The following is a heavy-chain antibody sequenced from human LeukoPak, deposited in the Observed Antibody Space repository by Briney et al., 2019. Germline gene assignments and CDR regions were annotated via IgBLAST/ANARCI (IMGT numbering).Heavy chain of an antibody. J-gene: IGHJ6*04. D-gene: IGHD2-2*01. V-gene: IGHV1-18*04. CDR3: ARDIVVVPAANYYYYGMDV. Sequence: ASVKVSCQACGYTFTSYGISWVRQAPGQGREWMGWISAYNGKTNYAQKLQGRVTMTTDTSTSTAYMGLRSLRSDDTAAYYCARDIVVVPAANYYYYGMDVWGKGTTVTVSS. CDR1: GYTFTSYG. CDR2: ISAYNGKT.